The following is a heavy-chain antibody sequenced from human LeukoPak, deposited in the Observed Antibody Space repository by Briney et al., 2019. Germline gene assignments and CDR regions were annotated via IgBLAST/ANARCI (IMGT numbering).Heavy chain of an antibody. CDR2: ISYDGSNK. Sequence: GGSLRLSCAASGFTFSSYGMHWVRQAPGKGLEWVAVISYDGSNKYYADSVKGRFTISRDNSKNTLYLQMNSLRAGDTAVYYCAKDFFPSIPNYYGMDVWGQGTTVTVSS. D-gene: IGHD2/OR15-2a*01. J-gene: IGHJ6*02. CDR1: GFTFSSYG. V-gene: IGHV3-30*18. CDR3: AKDFFPSIPNYYGMDV.